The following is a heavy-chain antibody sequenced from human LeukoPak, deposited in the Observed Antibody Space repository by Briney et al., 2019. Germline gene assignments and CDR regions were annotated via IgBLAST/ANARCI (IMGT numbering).Heavy chain of an antibody. J-gene: IGHJ3*02. CDR2: INPNSGNG. CDR1: GYAFTSQD. Sequence: GASVKVSCKASGYAFTSQDINWVRQAPGQGLEWMGWINPNSGNGDYAQKFQGRVTITTDTSINTAFMELSGLRSEDTAVYYCARALRRDYIWGQGTMVTVSS. CDR3: ARALRRDYI. D-gene: IGHD2-15*01. V-gene: IGHV1-8*02.